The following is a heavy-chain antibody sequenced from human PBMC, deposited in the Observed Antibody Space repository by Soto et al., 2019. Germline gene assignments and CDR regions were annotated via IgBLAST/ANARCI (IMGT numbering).Heavy chain of an antibody. Sequence: EVQLLESGGGLVQPGGSLRLSCAASGFTFSSYAISWVRQAPGKGLEWVSAISGSGGSTYYADSVKGRFTISRDNSKNTLYLQMNSLRAEDTAVYYCAKGQDSSGYRNWFDPWGQGTLVTVSS. CDR1: GFTFSSYA. V-gene: IGHV3-23*01. CDR3: AKGQDSSGYRNWFDP. CDR2: ISGSGGST. J-gene: IGHJ5*02. D-gene: IGHD3-22*01.